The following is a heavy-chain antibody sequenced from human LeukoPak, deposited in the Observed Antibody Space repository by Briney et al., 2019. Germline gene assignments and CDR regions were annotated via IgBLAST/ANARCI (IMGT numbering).Heavy chain of an antibody. CDR1: GITFDDYG. V-gene: IGHV3-20*04. Sequence: GGSLRLSCAASGITFDDYGMSWVRQAPGKGLEWVSGINWNGGSTGYADSVKGRFTISRDNGKNSLYLQMNSLRAEDTALYYWARGGDSSGSYFDYWGQGTLVTVSS. J-gene: IGHJ4*02. D-gene: IGHD3-22*01. CDR2: INWNGGST. CDR3: ARGGDSSGSYFDY.